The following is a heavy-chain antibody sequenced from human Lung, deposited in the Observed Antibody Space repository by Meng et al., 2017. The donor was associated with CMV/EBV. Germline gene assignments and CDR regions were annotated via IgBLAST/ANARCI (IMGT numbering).Heavy chain of an antibody. CDR1: GFSLSTREVG. CDR3: ALFTRSWFDP. V-gene: IGHV2-5*02. J-gene: IGHJ5*02. D-gene: IGHD2-2*01. Sequence: PLKESSPTLVTPTPTLTPACTFSGFSLSTREVGVGWIRQPPGKALEWLAVIYWDDDKRYSPSLKSRLTITKDTSKNQVVLTLTNMDPVDTATYYCALFTRSWFDPWGQGTLVTVSS. CDR2: IYWDDDK.